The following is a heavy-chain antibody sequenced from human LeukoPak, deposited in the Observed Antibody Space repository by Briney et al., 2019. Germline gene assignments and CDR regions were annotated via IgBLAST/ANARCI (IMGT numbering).Heavy chain of an antibody. CDR2: ISDSGANT. D-gene: IGHD1-26*01. Sequence: GGSLRLSCAASGFTLINHAMSWVRQVPGKGLEWVSAISDSGANTYFADSVKGRFTISRDNSKNTLYLQMNSLRAEDTAVYYCASPKGGRYHEGFDYWGQGTLVTVSS. V-gene: IGHV3-23*01. J-gene: IGHJ4*02. CDR1: GFTLINHA. CDR3: ASPKGGRYHEGFDY.